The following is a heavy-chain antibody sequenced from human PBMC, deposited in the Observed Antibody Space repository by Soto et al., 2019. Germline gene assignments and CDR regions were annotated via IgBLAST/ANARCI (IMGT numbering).Heavy chain of an antibody. V-gene: IGHV4-4*02. Sequence: SETLSLTCAVSGGSISSSNWWSWVRQSPGKGLEWIGEIYHSGSTNYNPSLKSRVTISVDKSKNQVSLKLNSVTAADTAVYYCARHGTSSRWSARWFDPWGQGTMVTV. D-gene: IGHD6-13*01. J-gene: IGHJ5*02. CDR1: GGSISSSNW. CDR3: ARHGTSSRWSARWFDP. CDR2: IYHSGST.